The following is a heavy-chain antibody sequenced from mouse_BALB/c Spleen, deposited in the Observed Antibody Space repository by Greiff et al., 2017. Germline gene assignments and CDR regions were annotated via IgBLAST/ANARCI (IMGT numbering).Heavy chain of an antibody. CDR3: ARYRYDGYAMDY. J-gene: IGHJ4*01. CDR1: GYTFTNYW. V-gene: IGHV1-63*02. Sequence: VKLVESGAELVRPGTSVKISCKASGYTFTNYWLGWVKQRPGHGLEWIGDIYPGGGYTNYNEKFKGKATLTADTSSSTAYMQLSSLTSEDSAVYFCARYRYDGYAMDYWGQGTSVTVSS. CDR2: IYPGGGYT. D-gene: IGHD2-14*01.